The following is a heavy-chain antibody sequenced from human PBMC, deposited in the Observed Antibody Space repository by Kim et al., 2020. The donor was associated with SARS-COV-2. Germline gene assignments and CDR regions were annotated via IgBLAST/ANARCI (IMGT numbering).Heavy chain of an antibody. V-gene: IGHV3-7*04. Sequence: GGSLRLSCAASGFTFSNYWMNWVRQAPGKGLEWVATIKQDGSEIYYVDSVKCRFTISRDNAQISLYLQMNSLRAEDTAVYYCARVSAFRYLRIAAAGYFDYWGQGALVTVSS. J-gene: IGHJ4*01. CDR3: ARVSAFRYLRIAAAGYFDY. CDR1: GFTFSNYW. D-gene: IGHD6-13*01. CDR2: IKQDGSEI.